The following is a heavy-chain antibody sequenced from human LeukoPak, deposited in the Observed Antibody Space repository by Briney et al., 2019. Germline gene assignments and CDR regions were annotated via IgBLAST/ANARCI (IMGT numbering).Heavy chain of an antibody. CDR3: ARGVLCGGDCYLLDY. Sequence: ASVKVSCKASGGTFSSYAISWVRQAPGQGLEWMGRIIPILGIANYAQKFQGRVTITADKSTSTAYMELSSLRSEDTAVYYCARGVLCGGDCYLLDYWGQGTLVTVSP. J-gene: IGHJ4*02. V-gene: IGHV1-69*04. CDR2: IIPILGIA. D-gene: IGHD2-21*02. CDR1: GGTFSSYA.